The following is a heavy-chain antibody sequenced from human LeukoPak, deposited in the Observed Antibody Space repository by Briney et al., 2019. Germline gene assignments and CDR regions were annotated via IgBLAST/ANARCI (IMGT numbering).Heavy chain of an antibody. D-gene: IGHD1-1*01. CDR2: ISSRGGGT. V-gene: IGHV3-23*01. CDR3: AKGTEGGFDY. J-gene: IGHJ4*02. CDR1: GFAFSSYA. Sequence: GGSLRLSCAASGFAFSSYAMSWVRQAPGKGLEWVSAISSRGGGTYYADSVKGRFTISRDDSKNTLHLQMNSLRVDDTAVYYCAKGTEGGFDYWGQGTLVTVSS.